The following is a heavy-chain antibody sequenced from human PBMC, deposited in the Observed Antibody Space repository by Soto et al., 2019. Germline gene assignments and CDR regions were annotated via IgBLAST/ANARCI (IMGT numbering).Heavy chain of an antibody. Sequence: QVQLVQSGAEVKKPGSSVKVSCKTSGGPINNHAINWVRQAPGQGLEWVGLVIPTLATADYAQKFQGRVTRTADEVTNTAYMELSSLRSDDTGVYYCASDYGEIDAFDIWGQGTLVTVSA. CDR3: ASDYGEIDAFDI. V-gene: IGHV1-69*01. D-gene: IGHD4-17*01. CDR1: GGPINNHA. J-gene: IGHJ3*02. CDR2: VIPTLATA.